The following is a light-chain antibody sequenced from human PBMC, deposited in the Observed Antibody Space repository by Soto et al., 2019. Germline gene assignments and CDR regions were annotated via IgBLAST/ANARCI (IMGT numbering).Light chain of an antibody. Sequence: EIVWTQSPATLSLSPGERATLSCRASQSVSSYLAWYQQKPGQAPRLLIYDASNRATGIPARFSGSGSGTEFTLTISSLEPEDFEVYYCQQRSNWPPTFGQGTRLEIK. CDR2: DAS. CDR1: QSVSSY. J-gene: IGKJ5*01. CDR3: QQRSNWPPT. V-gene: IGKV3-11*01.